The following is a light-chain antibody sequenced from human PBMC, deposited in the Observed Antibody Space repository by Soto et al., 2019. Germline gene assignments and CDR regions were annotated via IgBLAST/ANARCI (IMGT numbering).Light chain of an antibody. V-gene: IGKV3-11*01. CDR1: QSFRGL. J-gene: IGKJ5*01. CDR2: DAY. Sequence: EVVMTHSPSTLSLSPLERATLSFMASQSFRGLLAWYQQKPGQAPRLLIYDAYNRATGIPPRFSGSGSGTDFTLTISSLEPEDSAVYYCQQRHMWPITFGQGTRLEIK. CDR3: QQRHMWPIT.